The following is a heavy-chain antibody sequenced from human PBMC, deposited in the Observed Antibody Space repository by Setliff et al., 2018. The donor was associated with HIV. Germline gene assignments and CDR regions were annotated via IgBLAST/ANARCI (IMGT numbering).Heavy chain of an antibody. V-gene: IGHV4-59*13. CDR1: GASISSYY. Sequence: SETLSLTCTVSGASISSYYWSWIRQPPGKGLEWIGYIYYSGSTNYNPSLKSRVTISVDSSKNQLSLKVSSVTAADTAVYYCARDGRGGLVPATMRYMDVWGKGTTVTVSS. J-gene: IGHJ6*04. CDR3: ARDGRGGLVPATMRYMDV. CDR2: IYYSGST. D-gene: IGHD2-2*01.